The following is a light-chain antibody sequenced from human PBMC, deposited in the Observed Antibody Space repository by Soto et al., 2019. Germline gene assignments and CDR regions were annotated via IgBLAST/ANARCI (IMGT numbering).Light chain of an antibody. CDR1: QSVRSK. Sequence: EIVMTQSPATLSVSPGERATLSCRASQSVRSKLAWYQQKPGQAPRLRIYDASARATGIPARFSGSGSGTEFTLAMSGLRSEDFAVYYCQQYNNWLAWTFGQGTKVDIK. CDR2: DAS. J-gene: IGKJ1*01. V-gene: IGKV3-15*01. CDR3: QQYNNWLAWT.